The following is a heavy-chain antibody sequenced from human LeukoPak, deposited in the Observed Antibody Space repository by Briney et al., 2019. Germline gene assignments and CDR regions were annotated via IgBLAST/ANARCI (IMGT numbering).Heavy chain of an antibody. D-gene: IGHD6-19*01. J-gene: IGHJ4*02. CDR3: AKDAYGGWYGTRFDY. Sequence: PGRSLRLSCAASGFTFSSYGMHWVRQGPGKGLEWVAFIRYDGSNKYYADSVKGRFTISRDNSKNTLYLQMNSLRAEDTAVYYCAKDAYGGWYGTRFDYWGQGTLVTVSS. CDR1: GFTFSSYG. CDR2: IRYDGSNK. V-gene: IGHV3-30*02.